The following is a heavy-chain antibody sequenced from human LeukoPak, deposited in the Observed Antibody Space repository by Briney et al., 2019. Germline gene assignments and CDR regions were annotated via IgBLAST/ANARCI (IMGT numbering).Heavy chain of an antibody. CDR2: IYYSGST. CDR1: GGSISSYY. V-gene: IGHV4-59*01. Sequence: KPSETLSLTCTVSGGSISSYYWSWIRQPPGKGLEWIGYIYYSGSTNYNPSLKSRVTISVDTSKNQFSLKLSSVTTADTAVYYCARRGSSSWYFDYWGQGTLVTVSS. D-gene: IGHD6-13*01. CDR3: ARRGSSSWYFDY. J-gene: IGHJ4*02.